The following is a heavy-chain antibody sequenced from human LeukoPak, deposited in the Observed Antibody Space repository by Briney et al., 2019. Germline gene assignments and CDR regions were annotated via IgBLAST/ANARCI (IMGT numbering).Heavy chain of an antibody. CDR3: ARDKDGWYYDY. CDR1: GFTVSSNY. Sequence: GGSLRLSCAASGFTVSSNYMSWVRQAPGKGLEWVSVIYSGGSTYYADSVKGRFTISRDNSKNTLYLQMNSLRAEDTAVYYCARDKDGWYYDYWGQGTLVTVSS. CDR2: IYSGGST. D-gene: IGHD6-19*01. J-gene: IGHJ4*02. V-gene: IGHV3-66*01.